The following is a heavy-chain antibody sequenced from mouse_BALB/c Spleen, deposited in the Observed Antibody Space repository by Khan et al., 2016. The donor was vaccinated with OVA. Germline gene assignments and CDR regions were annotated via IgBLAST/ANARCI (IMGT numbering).Heavy chain of an antibody. CDR3: ASKNYRYDRYFDV. V-gene: IGHV9-3-1*01. J-gene: IGHJ1*01. CDR2: INTYTGEP. CDR1: GFTFTNYG. D-gene: IGHD2-12*01. Sequence: QIQLVQSGPELKKPGETVKISCKASGFTFTNYGMNWVKQAPGKGLKWMGWINTYTGEPTYADDFKGRFVFSLETSASTAYLQINNLKKEETASYCCASKNYRYDRYFDVCGAGTTVTVSS.